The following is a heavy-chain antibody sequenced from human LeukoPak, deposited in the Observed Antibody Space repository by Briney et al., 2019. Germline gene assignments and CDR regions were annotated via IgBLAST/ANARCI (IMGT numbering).Heavy chain of an antibody. V-gene: IGHV4-39*07. CDR3: ARGTTVTPLAAAY. Sequence: SETLSLTCTVSGGSISSSSYDWGWIRQPPWKGLEWIGSIYYSGSTYCNPSLKRRVTISVDTSKNQCSLKLSSVTAADTGVYYCARGTTVTPLAAAYWGQGTLVTVSS. CDR2: IYYSGST. D-gene: IGHD4-17*01. CDR1: GGSISSSSYD. J-gene: IGHJ4*02.